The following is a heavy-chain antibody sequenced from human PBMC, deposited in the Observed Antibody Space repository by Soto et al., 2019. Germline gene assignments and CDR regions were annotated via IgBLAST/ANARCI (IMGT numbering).Heavy chain of an antibody. J-gene: IGHJ4*02. CDR1: GGTFSSYA. D-gene: IGHD1-26*01. V-gene: IGHV1-69*13. Sequence: YSVKVSCKASGGTFSSYAISWVRQAPGQGLEWMGGIIPIFGTANYEQKFQGRVTITADESTSTDYMELSSLRSEDTAVYYCARSASGELLVQSPWGQGTLVTVSS. CDR2: IIPIFGTA. CDR3: ARSASGELLVQSP.